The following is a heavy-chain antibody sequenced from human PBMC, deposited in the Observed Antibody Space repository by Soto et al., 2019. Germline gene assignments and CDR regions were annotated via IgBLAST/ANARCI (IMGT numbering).Heavy chain of an antibody. Sequence: EVQLLESGGDMVQPGGSLRLSCTASGFTFSNYAVSWVRQAPGKGLEWGSSISGGGSGTYYADSVKGRFTISRDNSKNTRYLQMNSLRAEDTALYYCAKKDGTDGYYDAFDIWGRGTMVTVSS. D-gene: IGHD3-22*01. CDR1: GFTFSNYA. J-gene: IGHJ3*02. CDR3: AKKDGTDGYYDAFDI. CDR2: ISGGGSGT. V-gene: IGHV3-23*01.